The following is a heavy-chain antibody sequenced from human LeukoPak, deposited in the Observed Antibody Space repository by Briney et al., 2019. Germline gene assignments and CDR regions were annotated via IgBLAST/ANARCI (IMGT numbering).Heavy chain of an antibody. CDR3: ARGLGASWYYFDY. V-gene: IGHV4-59*01. CDR2: IYYSGST. J-gene: IGHJ4*02. Sequence: PSETLSLTCTVSGGSISDYYWTWIRQPPGKGLEWIGYIYYSGSTNYNPSLKSRVTISVDTSKNQFSLKLSSVTAADTAVYYCARGLGASWYYFDYWGQGALVTVSS. D-gene: IGHD6-13*01. CDR1: GGSISDYY.